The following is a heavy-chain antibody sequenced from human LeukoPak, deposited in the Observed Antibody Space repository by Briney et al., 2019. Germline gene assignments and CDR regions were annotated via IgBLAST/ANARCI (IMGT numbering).Heavy chain of an antibody. CDR2: ISSSSSYI. J-gene: IGHJ4*02. CDR1: GFTFSSYS. D-gene: IGHD6-19*01. CDR3: ATQVDSSGWYMFGY. V-gene: IGHV3-21*01. Sequence: PGGSLRLSCAASGFTFSSYSMNWVRQAPGKGLEWVSSISSSSSYIYYADSVKGRFTISRDNAKNSLYLQMNSLRAEDTAVYYCATQVDSSGWYMFGYWGQGTPVTVSS.